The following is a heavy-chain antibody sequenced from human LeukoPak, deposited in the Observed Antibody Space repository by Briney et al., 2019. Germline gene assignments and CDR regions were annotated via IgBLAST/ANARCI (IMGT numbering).Heavy chain of an antibody. CDR2: ISRSAATV. CDR3: ARKDSGWHLY. Sequence: GGSLRLSCAASGFTFSIYSMSWVRQAPGKGLEWISYISRSAATVYCADSVKGRFTISRDNAKNSLYLQMNSLRAEDTAVYYCARKDSGWHLYWGQGTLVTVSS. D-gene: IGHD6-19*01. CDR1: GFTFSIYS. V-gene: IGHV3-48*04. J-gene: IGHJ4*02.